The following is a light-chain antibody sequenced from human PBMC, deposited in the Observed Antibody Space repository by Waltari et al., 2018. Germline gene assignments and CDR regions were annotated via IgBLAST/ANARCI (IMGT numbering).Light chain of an antibody. Sequence: SYELTQPPSVSVSPGQTASITCSGDKLGDKYACWYQQKPGQSPVLVIYQDSKRPSGITELFSVSNSGNTATLTISGTQAMDEADYYCQAWDSSTVVFGGGTKLTVL. CDR3: QAWDSSTVV. CDR1: KLGDKY. CDR2: QDS. V-gene: IGLV3-1*01. J-gene: IGLJ2*01.